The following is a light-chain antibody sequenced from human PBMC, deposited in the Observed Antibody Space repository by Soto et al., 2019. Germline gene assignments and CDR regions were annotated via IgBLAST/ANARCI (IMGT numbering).Light chain of an antibody. CDR3: SSFAGGGNPVL. Sequence: QSALTQPPSASGSLGQSVTISCTGTSSDVGGYNYVSWHQQHPGKAPKVRIYEVTKRPPGVPDRFSGSKSGNTASLTVSGLQADDEADYYCSSFAGGGNPVLLGGGTKLTVL. V-gene: IGLV2-8*01. CDR2: EVT. J-gene: IGLJ2*01. CDR1: SSDVGGYNY.